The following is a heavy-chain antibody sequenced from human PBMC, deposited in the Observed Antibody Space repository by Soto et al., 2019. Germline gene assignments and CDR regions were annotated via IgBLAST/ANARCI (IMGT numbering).Heavy chain of an antibody. V-gene: IGHV3-48*01. CDR1: GFTFSSYS. CDR2: ISSSSSTI. D-gene: IGHD4-17*01. J-gene: IGHJ3*02. Sequence: GGSLRLSCAASGFTFSSYSMNWVRQAPGKGLEWVSYISSSSSTIYYADSVKGRFTISRDNAKNSLYLQMNSLRAEDTAVYYCARDNIPRMVTTGAFDIWGQGTMVTVSS. CDR3: ARDNIPRMVTTGAFDI.